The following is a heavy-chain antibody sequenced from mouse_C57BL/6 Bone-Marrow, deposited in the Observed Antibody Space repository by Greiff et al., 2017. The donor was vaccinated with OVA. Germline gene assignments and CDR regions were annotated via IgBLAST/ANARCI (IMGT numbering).Heavy chain of an antibody. D-gene: IGHD1-1*01. CDR1: GYTFTSYW. CDR2: IDPSDSYT. J-gene: IGHJ3*01. Sequence: QVQLQQPGAELVMPGASVKLSCKASGYTFTSYWMHWVKQRPGQGLEWIGEIDPSDSYTNYNQKFKGKSTLTVDKSSSTAYMQLSSLTSEDSAVYYCARTLHGPAWFAYWGQGTLVTVSA. CDR3: ARTLHGPAWFAY. V-gene: IGHV1-69*01.